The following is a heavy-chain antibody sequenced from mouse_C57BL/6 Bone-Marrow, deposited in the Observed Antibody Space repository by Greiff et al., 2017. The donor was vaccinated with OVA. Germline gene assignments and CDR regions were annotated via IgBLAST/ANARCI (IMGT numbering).Heavy chain of an antibody. CDR2: IDPANGDT. Sequence: VQLQQSGAELVRPGASVKLSCTASGFNITDDYMHWVKQRPEQGLAWIGWIDPANGDTEYASKFQGKATITADTSSNTAYLQLSSLTSEDTAVYYCTTGDYYGSSYDYWGQGTTLTVSS. D-gene: IGHD1-1*01. J-gene: IGHJ2*01. V-gene: IGHV14-4*01. CDR3: TTGDYYGSSYDY. CDR1: GFNITDDY.